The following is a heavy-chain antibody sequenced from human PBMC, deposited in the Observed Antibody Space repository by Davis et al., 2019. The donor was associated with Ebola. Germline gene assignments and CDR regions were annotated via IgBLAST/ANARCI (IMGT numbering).Heavy chain of an antibody. J-gene: IGHJ4*02. D-gene: IGHD4-17*01. CDR1: GVTSTYYA. V-gene: IGHV3-23*01. CDR3: VKMGNDFGDFPDNY. Sequence: GESLKISCAPSGVTSTYYAMTWVRQAPGKGLEWVSAISSTGGTTYYAASVEGRFSMSMDMSKNLVFLQMDGLRAEDTATYYCVKMGNDFGDFPDNYWGQGTLVIVSP. CDR2: ISSTGGTT.